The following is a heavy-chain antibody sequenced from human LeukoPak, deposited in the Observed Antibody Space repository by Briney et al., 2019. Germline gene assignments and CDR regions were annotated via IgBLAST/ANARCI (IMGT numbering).Heavy chain of an antibody. CDR1: GFTFSGYS. D-gene: IGHD3-3*01. Sequence: PGGSLRLSCAASGFTFSGYSMNWVRQPPGKGLEWVSYISSSSSTIYYAASEKGRFTIFRDNAKNSLYMQITSLRAEDTAVYYCARAPYYDLCTGYFHFDYWGQGTLVTVSS. V-gene: IGHV3-48*04. J-gene: IGHJ4*02. CDR2: ISSSSSTI. CDR3: ARAPYYDLCTGYFHFDY.